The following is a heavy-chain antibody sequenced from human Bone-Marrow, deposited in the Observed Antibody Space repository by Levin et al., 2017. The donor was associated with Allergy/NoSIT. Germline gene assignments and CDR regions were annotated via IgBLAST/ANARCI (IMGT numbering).Heavy chain of an antibody. V-gene: IGHV3-48*02. CDR2: ISSGSSSI. J-gene: IGHJ4*02. CDR1: GFTFNSYS. D-gene: IGHD4-23*01. Sequence: GESLKISCAASGFTFNSYSMNWVRQAPGKGLEWVAYISSGSSSIYYADSVKGRFTISRDNAKHSLFLQMDSLRDEDTAIYYCVRDRETVGTITSYWGQGTLVTVSS. CDR3: VRDRETVGTITSY.